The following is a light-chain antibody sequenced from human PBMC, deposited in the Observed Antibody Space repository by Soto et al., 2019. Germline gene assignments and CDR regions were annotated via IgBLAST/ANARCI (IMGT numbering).Light chain of an antibody. V-gene: IGKV3-20*01. CDR1: QSVSSSY. CDR3: QQYGSSPST. Sequence: EIVLTQSPGTLSLSPGERATLSCRASQSVSSSYLAWYQQKPGQAPRLLIYGASSRATGIPDRFSGSGSGTDFTLTISRLEPEEFAVYYCQQYGSSPSTFGQGTMLEIK. J-gene: IGKJ2*01. CDR2: GAS.